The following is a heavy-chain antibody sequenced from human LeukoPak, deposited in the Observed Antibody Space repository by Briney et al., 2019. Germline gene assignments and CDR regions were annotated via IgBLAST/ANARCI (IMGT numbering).Heavy chain of an antibody. J-gene: IGHJ4*02. D-gene: IGHD3-10*01. V-gene: IGHV1-18*01. CDR1: GYTFTSYG. CDR3: ARAGITMVRGVIITKYYFDY. CDR2: ISAYNGNT. Sequence: ASVKVSCKASGYTFTSYGISWVRQAPGQGLEWMGWISAYNGNTNYAQKLQGRVTMTTDTSTSTAYMELRSLRSDDTAVYYRARAGITMVRGVIITKYYFDYWGQGTLVTVSS.